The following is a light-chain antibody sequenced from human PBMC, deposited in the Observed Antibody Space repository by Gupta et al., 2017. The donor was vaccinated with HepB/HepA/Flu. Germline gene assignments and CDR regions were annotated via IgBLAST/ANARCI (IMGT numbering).Light chain of an antibody. V-gene: IGKV3-20*01. J-gene: IGKJ3*01. CDR3: QQYASFPCT. CDR2: DAS. CDR1: HSVISY. Sequence: DIVFTQSPGTLSLSPGERATLSCRASHSVISYFAWYQQKPGQAPRLLIYDASSRATGIPDRFSGSGSGTDFTLTISRLEPEDFAVYYCQQYASFPCTFGPGTKVDI.